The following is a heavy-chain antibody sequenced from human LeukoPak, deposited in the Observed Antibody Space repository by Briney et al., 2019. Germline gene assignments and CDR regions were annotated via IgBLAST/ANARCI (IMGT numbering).Heavy chain of an antibody. CDR2: IYSGGST. D-gene: IGHD1-26*01. V-gene: IGHV3-53*01. CDR3: ARSRESYWVPEFDY. Sequence: GGSLRLSCAASGFTVSSNYMSWVRQAPGKGLEWVSVIYSGGSTYYADSVKGRFTISRDNSKNTLYLQMNSLRAEDTAVYYCARSRESYWVPEFDYWGQGTLVTVSS. CDR1: GFTVSSNY. J-gene: IGHJ4*02.